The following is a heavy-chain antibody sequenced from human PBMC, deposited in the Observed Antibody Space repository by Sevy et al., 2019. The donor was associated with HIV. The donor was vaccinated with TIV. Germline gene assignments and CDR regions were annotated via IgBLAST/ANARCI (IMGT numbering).Heavy chain of an antibody. Sequence: GGSLRLSCVASGFIFNSYVMNWVRQAPGKGLEWVSTISGSGGSTYYTDSVKGRFTISRDNSKNTLYLEMNSLRAEDTAVYYCEGMTKAGRDYWGQGTLVTVSS. J-gene: IGHJ4*02. D-gene: IGHD1-26*01. V-gene: IGHV3-23*01. CDR1: GFIFNSYV. CDR2: ISGSGGST. CDR3: EGMTKAGRDY.